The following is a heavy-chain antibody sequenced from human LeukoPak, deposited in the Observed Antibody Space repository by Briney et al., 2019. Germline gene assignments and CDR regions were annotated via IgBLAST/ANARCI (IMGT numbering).Heavy chain of an antibody. Sequence: GGSVRLSCAASGFTFSAYGMSWVRQAPGKGLEWVSAISGNGDYTYYADSVKGQFTISRDNSKNTLSLQINSLRVEDTAVYYCARDTGGGFDPWGQGTLVTVSS. J-gene: IGHJ5*02. CDR1: GFTFSAYG. CDR3: ARDTGGGFDP. CDR2: ISGNGDYT. V-gene: IGHV3-23*01. D-gene: IGHD1-1*01.